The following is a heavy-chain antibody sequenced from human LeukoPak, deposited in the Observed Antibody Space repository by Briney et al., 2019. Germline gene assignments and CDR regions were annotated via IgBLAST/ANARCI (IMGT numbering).Heavy chain of an antibody. Sequence: SETLSLTCTVSGGSISSSGYYWGWIRQPPGKGLEWIGSIYYSGSTYYNPSLKSRVTISVDTSKNQFSLKLSSVTAADTAVYYCAGQGTMIVVVIGTYWYFDLWGRGTLVTVSS. CDR1: GGSISSSGYY. D-gene: IGHD3-22*01. CDR3: AGQGTMIVVVIGTYWYFDL. CDR2: IYYSGST. J-gene: IGHJ2*01. V-gene: IGHV4-39*01.